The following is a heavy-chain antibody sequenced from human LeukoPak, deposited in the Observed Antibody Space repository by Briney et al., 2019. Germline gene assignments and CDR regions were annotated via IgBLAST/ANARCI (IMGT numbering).Heavy chain of an antibody. CDR3: ARVQDHASFDC. V-gene: IGHV3-30*04. CDR2: IPHEGRNK. CDR1: GFTFSTYA. J-gene: IGHJ4*02. Sequence: PGRSLRLSCAASGFTFSTYAMHWVRQAPGKGLEWVSVIPHEGRNKYYADSVKGRFTISRDNSKNTLYLQMNSLRAEDTAVYYCARVQDHASFDCWGQGTLVTVSS.